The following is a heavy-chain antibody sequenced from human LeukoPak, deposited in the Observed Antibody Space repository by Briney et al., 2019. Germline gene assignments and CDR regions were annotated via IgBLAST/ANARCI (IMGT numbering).Heavy chain of an antibody. V-gene: IGHV3-7*01. Sequence: GGSLRLSCAASGFTFRSSEMSWVRQAPGKGLEWVANIKQDGSEKYYVDSVKARFTISRDNAKNSLFLQMNSLRAEDTAVYYCARVAAMTGTVIDYWGQGTLVTVSS. J-gene: IGHJ4*02. CDR2: IKQDGSEK. CDR1: GFTFRSSE. CDR3: ARVAAMTGTVIDY. D-gene: IGHD6-19*01.